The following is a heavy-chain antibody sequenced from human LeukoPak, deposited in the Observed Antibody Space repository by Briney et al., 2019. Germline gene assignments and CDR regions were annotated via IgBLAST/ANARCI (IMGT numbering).Heavy chain of an antibody. V-gene: IGHV3-30-3*01. J-gene: IGHJ5*02. Sequence: GRSLRLSCAASGFTFSSYAMHWVRQAPGKGLEWVAVISYDGSNKYYADSMKGRFTISRDNSKNTLYLQMNSLRAEDTAVYYCARDSPESWFDPWGQGTLVTVSS. CDR2: ISYDGSNK. D-gene: IGHD1-14*01. CDR1: GFTFSSYA. CDR3: ARDSPESWFDP.